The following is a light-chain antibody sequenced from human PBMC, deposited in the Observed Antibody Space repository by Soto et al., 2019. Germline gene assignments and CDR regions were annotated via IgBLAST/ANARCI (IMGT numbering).Light chain of an antibody. CDR3: SSYTSSSTLV. CDR1: SSDVGGYNY. J-gene: IGLJ1*01. Sequence: QSALTQPASVSGSPGQSITISCTGTSSDVGGYNYVSWYHQHPAKAPKLLIYEVTNRPSGVSNRFSASKSGNTASLTISGLQAEDEADYYCSSYTSSSTLVFGTGTKLTVL. V-gene: IGLV2-14*01. CDR2: EVT.